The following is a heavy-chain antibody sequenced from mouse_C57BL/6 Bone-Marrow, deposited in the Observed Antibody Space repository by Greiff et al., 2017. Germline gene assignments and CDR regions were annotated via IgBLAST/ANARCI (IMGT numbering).Heavy chain of an antibody. V-gene: IGHV1-55*01. CDR1: GYTFTSYW. J-gene: IGHJ4*01. CDR2: IYPGSGST. D-gene: IGHD2-2*01. CDR3: ANGYPLYYYAMDY. Sequence: VQLQQPGAELVKPGASVKMFCKASGYTFTSYWITWVKQRPGQGLEWIGDIYPGSGSTNYNEKFKSKATLTVDTSSSTAYMQLSSLTSEDSAVYYCANGYPLYYYAMDYWGQGTSVTVSS.